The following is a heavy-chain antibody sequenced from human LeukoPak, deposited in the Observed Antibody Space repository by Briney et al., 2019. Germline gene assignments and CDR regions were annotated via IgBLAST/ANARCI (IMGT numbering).Heavy chain of an antibody. CDR3: ETDLSGTYGFW. CDR2: FDPEDGET. J-gene: IGHJ4*02. D-gene: IGHD1-26*01. V-gene: IGHV1-24*01. Sequence: ASVKVSCKVFGYALTELAMHWVRQAPGKGLEWMGGFDPEDGETIYAQKFQGRVTMTEDTSTDTAYMELSSLGSEDTAVYYCETDLSGTYGFWWGQGTLVTVSS. CDR1: GYALTELA.